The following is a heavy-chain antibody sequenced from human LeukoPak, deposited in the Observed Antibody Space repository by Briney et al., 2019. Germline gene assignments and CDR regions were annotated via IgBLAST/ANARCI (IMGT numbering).Heavy chain of an antibody. D-gene: IGHD3-3*01. Sequence: GVSVKVSCKVSGYTLTELSMHWVRQAPGKGLEWMGGFDPEDGETIYAQKFQGRVTMTEDTSTDTAYMELSSLRSEDTAVYYCATDTASITIFGVALNWGQGTLVTVSS. V-gene: IGHV1-24*01. CDR3: ATDTASITIFGVALN. CDR2: FDPEDGET. CDR1: GYTLTELS. J-gene: IGHJ4*02.